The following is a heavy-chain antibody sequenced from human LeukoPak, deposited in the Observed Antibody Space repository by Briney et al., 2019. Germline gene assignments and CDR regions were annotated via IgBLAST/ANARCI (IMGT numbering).Heavy chain of an antibody. CDR3: ASQWFGELFAFDI. CDR2: IYYSGST. Sequence: SETLSLTCTVSGGSISSSSYYWGWIRQPPGKGLEWIGSIYYSGSTYYNPSLKSRVTISVDTSKNQFSLKLSSVTAADTAVYYCASQWFGELFAFDIWGQGTMVTVSS. D-gene: IGHD3-10*01. J-gene: IGHJ3*02. CDR1: GGSISSSSYY. V-gene: IGHV4-39*07.